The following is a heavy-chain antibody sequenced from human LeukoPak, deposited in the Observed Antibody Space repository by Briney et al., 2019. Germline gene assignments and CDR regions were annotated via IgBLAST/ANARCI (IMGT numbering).Heavy chain of an antibody. D-gene: IGHD6-6*01. Sequence: SETLSLTCTVSGGSISSSSYYWGWIRQPPGRGLEWIGSIYYSGSTYYNPSLKSRVTISVDTSKNQFSLKLSSVTAADTAVYYCARHVRWEQLALDYWGQGTLVTVSS. V-gene: IGHV4-39*01. J-gene: IGHJ4*02. CDR2: IYYSGST. CDR3: ARHVRWEQLALDY. CDR1: GGSISSSSYY.